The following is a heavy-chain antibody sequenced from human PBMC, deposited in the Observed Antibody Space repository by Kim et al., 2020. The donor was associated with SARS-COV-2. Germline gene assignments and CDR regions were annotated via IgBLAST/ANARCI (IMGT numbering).Heavy chain of an antibody. CDR2: IIPIFGTA. D-gene: IGHD5-12*01. J-gene: IGHJ4*02. Sequence: SVKVSCKASGGTFSSYAISWVRQAPGQGLEWMGGIIPIFGTANYAQKFQGRVTITADESTSTAYMELSSLRSEDTAVYYCARDPSTSPVGYRVDIVATERRGFDYWGQGTLVTVSS. CDR3: ARDPSTSPVGYRVDIVATERRGFDY. CDR1: GGTFSSYA. V-gene: IGHV1-69*13.